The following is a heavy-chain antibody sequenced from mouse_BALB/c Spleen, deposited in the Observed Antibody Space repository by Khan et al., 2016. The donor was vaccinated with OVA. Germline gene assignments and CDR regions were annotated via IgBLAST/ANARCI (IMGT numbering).Heavy chain of an antibody. Sequence: VQLKESGPGLVKPSQSLSLTCTVTGYSITSDYAWNWIRQFPGNKLEWMSYISYSGNTNYNPSLKSRISITRDTSENQFFLQLNSVTTEDTATYYCARVYGGDFDYWGQGTTLTVSS. CDR3: ARVYGGDFDY. V-gene: IGHV3-2*02. CDR1: GYSITSDYA. D-gene: IGHD1-1*01. CDR2: ISYSGNT. J-gene: IGHJ2*01.